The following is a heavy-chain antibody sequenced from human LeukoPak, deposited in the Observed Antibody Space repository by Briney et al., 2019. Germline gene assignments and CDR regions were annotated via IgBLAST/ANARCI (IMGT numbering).Heavy chain of an antibody. V-gene: IGHV4-59*11. D-gene: IGHD3-22*01. CDR1: GGSFTTHY. J-gene: IGHJ3*01. CDR2: ISYIGST. Sequence: SETLSLTCTVSGGSFTTHYWSWIRQPPGKGLEWIGYISYIGSTNYNPSLKSRVTISIDTSENEVSLMLTSVTAADTAVYYCASDSISMNAFDAWGQGTMVTVSS. CDR3: ASDSISMNAFDA.